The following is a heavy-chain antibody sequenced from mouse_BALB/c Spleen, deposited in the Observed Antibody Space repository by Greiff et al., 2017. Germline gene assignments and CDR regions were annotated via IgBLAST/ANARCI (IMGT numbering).Heavy chain of an antibody. CDR1: GFSLTSYG. D-gene: IGHD3-3*01. J-gene: IGHJ4*01. CDR3: ARERAYAMDY. V-gene: IGHV2-9*02. CDR2: IWAGGST. Sequence: VKLMESGPGLVAPSQSLSITCTVSGFSLTSYGVHWVRQPPGKGLEWLGVIWAGGSTNYNSALMSRLSISKDNSKRQFFLKMNSLQTDDTAMYYCARERAYAMDYWGQGTSVTVSS.